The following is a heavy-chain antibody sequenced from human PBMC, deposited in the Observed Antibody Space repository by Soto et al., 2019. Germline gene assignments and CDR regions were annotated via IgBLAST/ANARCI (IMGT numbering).Heavy chain of an antibody. Sequence: QVQLVQSGAEVKKPGSSVKVSCKASGGTFGTYAISWVRQAPGQGLEWMGGIIPMFATANYAQKFQGRVTITAAESTSTADMEVSSLRSDDTAVYYCGRGGYGSSGVYYNYYDVDVWGQGTAVTVSS. J-gene: IGHJ6*02. CDR2: IIPMFATA. CDR1: GGTFGTYA. D-gene: IGHD6-6*01. V-gene: IGHV1-69*01. CDR3: GRGGYGSSGVYYNYYDVDV.